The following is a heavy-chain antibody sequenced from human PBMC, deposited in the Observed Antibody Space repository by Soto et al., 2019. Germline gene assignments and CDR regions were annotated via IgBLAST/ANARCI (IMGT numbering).Heavy chain of an antibody. CDR1: GYTFSNFW. Sequence: PGQSLKISCQCSGYTFSNFWIGWVRQLPGQGLEWMGIIYPGDHETRYSLSFLGKVTISAETAIITAYLQCSSLAALDTAVYLFARSPRSSPYLDFWGKGALITV. V-gene: IGHV5-51*01. CDR2: IYPGDHET. J-gene: IGHJ4*02. D-gene: IGHD6-13*01. CDR3: ARSPRSSPYLDF.